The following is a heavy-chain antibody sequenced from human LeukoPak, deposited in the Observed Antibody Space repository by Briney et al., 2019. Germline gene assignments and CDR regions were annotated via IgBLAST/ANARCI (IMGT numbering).Heavy chain of an antibody. V-gene: IGHV3-72*01. CDR2: TRDKANSYTT. Sequence: GGSLRLSCAASGFTFSDHYMGWVRQAPGKGLEWVGRTRDKANSYTTEYAASVKGRFTISRDASKTSLYLQMNSLKTEDTAVYYCARGDGYDRGSFGYWGQGTLVTVSS. D-gene: IGHD5-12*01. J-gene: IGHJ4*02. CDR1: GFTFSDHY. CDR3: ARGDGYDRGSFGY.